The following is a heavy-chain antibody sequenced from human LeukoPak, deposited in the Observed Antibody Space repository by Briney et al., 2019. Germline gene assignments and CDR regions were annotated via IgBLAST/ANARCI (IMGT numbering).Heavy chain of an antibody. V-gene: IGHV3-48*01. CDR3: ASTGSSGWYGVGTNFDY. Sequence: AGGSLRLSCAASGFTFSSYSMNWVRQAPGKGLEWVSYISSSSSTIYYADSVKGRFTISRDNAKNSLYLQMNSLRAEDTAVYYCASTGSSGWYGVGTNFDYWGQGTLVTVSS. D-gene: IGHD6-19*01. CDR1: GFTFSSYS. CDR2: ISSSSSTI. J-gene: IGHJ4*02.